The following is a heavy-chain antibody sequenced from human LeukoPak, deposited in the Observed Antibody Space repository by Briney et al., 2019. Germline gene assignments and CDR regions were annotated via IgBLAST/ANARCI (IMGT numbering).Heavy chain of an antibody. CDR1: GYTFTSYG. CDR2: INPNSGGT. CDR3: ARASITIFGVVISPTFDY. J-gene: IGHJ4*02. Sequence: ASVKVSCKASGYTFTSYGISWVRQAPGQGLEWMGWINPNSGGTNYAQKFQGRVTMTRDTSISTAYMELSRLRSDDTAVYYCARASITIFGVVISPTFDYWGQGTLVTVSS. V-gene: IGHV1-2*02. D-gene: IGHD3-3*01.